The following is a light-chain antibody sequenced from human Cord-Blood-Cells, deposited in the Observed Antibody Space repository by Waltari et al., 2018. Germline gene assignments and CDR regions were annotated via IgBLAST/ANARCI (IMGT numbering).Light chain of an antibody. CDR2: AAS. J-gene: IGKJ2*01. V-gene: IGKV1-39*01. Sequence: DIQMTQSPSSLSASVADSVTITCRASQSISSYLNGYQQKPGKAPKLLLYAASSLQSGVPSRFSGSGSGTDFTLTISSLQPEDFATYYCQQSYSTPYTFGQGTKLEIK. CDR1: QSISSY. CDR3: QQSYSTPYT.